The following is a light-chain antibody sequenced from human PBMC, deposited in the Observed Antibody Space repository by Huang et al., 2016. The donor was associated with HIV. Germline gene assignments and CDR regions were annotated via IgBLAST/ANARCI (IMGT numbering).Light chain of an antibody. CDR2: GAS. Sequence: EIVMTQSPATLSVSPGERATLLCRASQNVSTNLAWYQQKLGQAPRLLIYGASTRATGIPARIRGSGSGTEFTLTISSLQSEDLAVYYCQQYNKWPPPFGGGTKVEIK. CDR3: QQYNKWPPP. CDR1: QNVSTN. V-gene: IGKV3-15*01. J-gene: IGKJ4*01.